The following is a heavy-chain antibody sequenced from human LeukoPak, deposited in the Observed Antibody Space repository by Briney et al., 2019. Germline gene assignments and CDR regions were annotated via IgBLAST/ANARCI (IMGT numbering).Heavy chain of an antibody. CDR2: IKQDGSEK. D-gene: IGHD5-12*01. Sequence: GGSLRLSCAGSGFTFRTSSVTWVRQAPGKGLEWVANIKQDGSEKYYVDSVKGRFTISRDNAKNSLYLQMNSLRAEDTAVYYCARGGYSGYDEGYFDYWGQGTLVTVSS. J-gene: IGHJ4*02. CDR3: ARGGYSGYDEGYFDY. V-gene: IGHV3-7*01. CDR1: GFTFRTSS.